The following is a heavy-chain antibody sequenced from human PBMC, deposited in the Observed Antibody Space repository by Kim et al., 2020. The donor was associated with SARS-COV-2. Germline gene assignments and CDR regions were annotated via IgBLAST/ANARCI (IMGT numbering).Heavy chain of an antibody. CDR3: ARDER. CDR2: IYSSEST. J-gene: IGHJ4*02. Sequence: SIYSSESTNYNPSLKSRVTISVDTSKNQFSLKLSSVTAADTAVYYCARDERWGQGTLVTVSS. V-gene: IGHV4-59*01.